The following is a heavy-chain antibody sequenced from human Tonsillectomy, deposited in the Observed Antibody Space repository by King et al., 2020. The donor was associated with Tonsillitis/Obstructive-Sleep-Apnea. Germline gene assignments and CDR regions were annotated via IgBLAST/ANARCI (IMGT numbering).Heavy chain of an antibody. Sequence: VQLVESGGGLVQPGGSLRLSCAASGFTFSSYAMSWVRQAPGKGLEWVSTINNSGGSTYYADSVKGRFTISRDNSKNTLYLQMNSLRAEDTAIYYCAKAKGYDFRKYYFDYWGQGTLVTVSA. V-gene: IGHV3-23*04. CDR1: GFTFSSYA. D-gene: IGHD3-3*01. CDR3: AKAKGYDFRKYYFDY. CDR2: INNSGGST. J-gene: IGHJ4*02.